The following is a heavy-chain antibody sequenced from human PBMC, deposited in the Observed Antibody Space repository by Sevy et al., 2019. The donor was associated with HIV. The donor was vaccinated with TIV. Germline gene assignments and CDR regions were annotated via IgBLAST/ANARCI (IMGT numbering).Heavy chain of an antibody. V-gene: IGHV4-59*08. CDR3: AGENAWGRGYS. CDR1: GGSITSLY. Sequence: SETVSLTCTVSGGSITSLYWNWIRQPPGKGLEWIANIYYNGRINYNPSLKSRVTLSLDTSKNQFSLRLSSVTAADTAMYYCAGENAWGRGYSWGQGTLVTVSS. J-gene: IGHJ4*02. CDR2: IYYNGRI. D-gene: IGHD1-26*01.